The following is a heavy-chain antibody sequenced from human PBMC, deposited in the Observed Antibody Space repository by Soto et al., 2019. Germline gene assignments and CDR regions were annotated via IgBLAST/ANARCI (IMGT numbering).Heavy chain of an antibody. Sequence: QVQLQQWGAGLLKPSETLSLTCAVYGGSFSGYYWSWIRQPPGKGLEWIGEINHSGSTNYNPSLKSRVTISVATSKKQFSLKLSSVTAADTAVYYCTRIKTYYDFWSGYYSRGDNDYWGQGTLVTVSS. J-gene: IGHJ4*02. CDR1: GGSFSGYY. V-gene: IGHV4-34*01. D-gene: IGHD3-3*01. CDR3: TRIKTYYDFWSGYYSRGDNDY. CDR2: INHSGST.